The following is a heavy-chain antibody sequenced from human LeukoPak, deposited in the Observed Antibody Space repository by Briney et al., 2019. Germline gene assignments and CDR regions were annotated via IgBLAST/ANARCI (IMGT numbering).Heavy chain of an antibody. J-gene: IGHJ6*02. CDR3: ARAPDIVVVPAATPVIYYYYGMDV. CDR1: GGSISSSSYY. CDR2: GSSSEST. Sequence: SETLSLTCTVSGGSISSSSYYWGWIRQPPGNGLEWIGSGSSSESTYYNPSLKSRVTISVDTSRNQFSLKMSSVSAADTAVYYCARAPDIVVVPAATPVIYYYYGMDVWGQGTTVTVSS. D-gene: IGHD2-2*01. V-gene: IGHV4-39*01.